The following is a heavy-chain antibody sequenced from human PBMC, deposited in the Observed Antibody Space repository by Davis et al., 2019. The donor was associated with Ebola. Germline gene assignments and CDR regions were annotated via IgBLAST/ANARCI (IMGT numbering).Heavy chain of an antibody. J-gene: IGHJ4*02. CDR1: GFTFDDYA. CDR3: ARDPAFSSFDY. Sequence: SLKISCAASGFTFDDYAMHWVRQAPGKGLEWVSGVNWNSGYIVYADSVKGRFTISRDNAKNSLFLQMNSLRAEDTAVYYCARDPAFSSFDYWGQGALVTVSS. D-gene: IGHD6-6*01. V-gene: IGHV3-9*01. CDR2: VNWNSGYI.